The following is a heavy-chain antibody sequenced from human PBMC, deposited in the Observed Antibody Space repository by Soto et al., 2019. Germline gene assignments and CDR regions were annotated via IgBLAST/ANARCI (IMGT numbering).Heavy chain of an antibody. CDR3: AREGRHFDY. CDR1: GGTFSSYA. Sequence: GASVKVSCKASGGTFSSYAISWVRQAPGQGLEWMGGINPIFGTPHYAQKYQGRVTITADTFTNTACMELTRLTSDDTAVYFCAREGRHFDYWGQGTLVTVSS. J-gene: IGHJ4*02. V-gene: IGHV1-69*06. CDR2: INPIFGTP.